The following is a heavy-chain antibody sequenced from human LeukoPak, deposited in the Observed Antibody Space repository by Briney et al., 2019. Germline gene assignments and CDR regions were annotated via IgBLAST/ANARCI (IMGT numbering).Heavy chain of an antibody. CDR2: ISGTADRT. J-gene: IGHJ4*02. CDR1: GFTFSSYA. CDR3: AKQLGYCSDGSCYFPY. D-gene: IGHD2-15*01. V-gene: IGHV3-23*01. Sequence: GGSLRLSCAASGFTFSSYAMSWVRQAPGKGLEWVSAISGTADRTYYVGSVKGRFTVSRDNSKSTLCLQMNSLRAEDTAVYYCAKQLGYCSDGSCYFPYWGQGTLVTVSS.